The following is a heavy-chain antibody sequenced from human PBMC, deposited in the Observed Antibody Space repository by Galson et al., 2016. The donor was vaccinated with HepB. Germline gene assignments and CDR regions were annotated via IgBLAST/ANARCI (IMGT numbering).Heavy chain of an antibody. J-gene: IGHJ4*02. CDR1: GFTFGSYG. CDR3: ARGALGVRGVRGHYFDY. D-gene: IGHD3-10*01. Sequence: SLRLSCAASGFTFGSYGVHWVRQAPGKGLEWVAVIWYDGSNKYYADSVKGRFTISRDNSKNTLYLQMNSLRAEDTAIYYCARGALGVRGVRGHYFDYWGQGTLVTVSS. V-gene: IGHV3-33*01. CDR2: IWYDGSNK.